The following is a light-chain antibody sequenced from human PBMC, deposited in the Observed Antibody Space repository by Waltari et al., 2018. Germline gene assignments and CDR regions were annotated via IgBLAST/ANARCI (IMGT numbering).Light chain of an antibody. V-gene: IGLV2-23*02. CDR3: CSYAGTDSWV. J-gene: IGLJ3*02. Sequence: QSALTQPASMSGSPGHSVTLPCPGTSDDVGGYNIVSWYQHHPGKAPQLIIFEVTKRPSGVSNRFSGSSSGNTASLTLSGLQPEDEAAYYCCSYAGTDSWVFGGGTKVTVL. CDR2: EVT. CDR1: SDDVGGYNI.